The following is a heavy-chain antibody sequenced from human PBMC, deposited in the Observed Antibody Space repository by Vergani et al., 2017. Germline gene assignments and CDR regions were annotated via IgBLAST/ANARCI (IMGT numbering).Heavy chain of an antibody. J-gene: IGHJ6*02. V-gene: IGHV1-69*13. Sequence: QVQLVQSGAEVKKPGASVKVSCKASGYTFTSYGINWVRQAPGQGLEWMGRIIPIFGTANYAQKFQGRVTITADESTSTAYMELSSLRSEDTAVYYCASGGCSSTSCYALRAKSYYGMDVWGQGTTVTVSS. CDR3: ASGGCSSTSCYALRAKSYYGMDV. D-gene: IGHD2-2*01. CDR1: GYTFTSYG. CDR2: IIPIFGTA.